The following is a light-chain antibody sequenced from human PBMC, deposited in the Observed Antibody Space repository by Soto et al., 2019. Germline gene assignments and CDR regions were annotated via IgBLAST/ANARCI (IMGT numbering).Light chain of an antibody. CDR3: QQYEAVVT. CDR2: GAS. CDR1: QSVSSSY. Sequence: EIVLTQSPGTLSLSPGERVTLSCRASQSVSSSYLAWYQQKPGQAPRLLIYGASSRATGIPDRFSGSGSGTEFTLTISSLQSEDFAVYYCQQYEAVVTFGQGTKVDIK. J-gene: IGKJ1*01. V-gene: IGKV3-20*01.